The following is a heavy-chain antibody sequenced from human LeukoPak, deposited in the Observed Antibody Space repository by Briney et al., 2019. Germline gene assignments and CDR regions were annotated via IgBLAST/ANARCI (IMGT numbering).Heavy chain of an antibody. V-gene: IGHV1-69*13. Sequence: ASVKVSCKASGGTFSSYAISWVRQAPGQGLEWMGGIITIFATANYAQKFQGRVTITADESTSTAYMELSSLRSEDTAVYYCAPGDYGSGRLSNSFDPWGQGTLVTVSA. D-gene: IGHD3-10*01. CDR3: APGDYGSGRLSNSFDP. J-gene: IGHJ5*02. CDR1: GGTFSSYA. CDR2: IITIFATA.